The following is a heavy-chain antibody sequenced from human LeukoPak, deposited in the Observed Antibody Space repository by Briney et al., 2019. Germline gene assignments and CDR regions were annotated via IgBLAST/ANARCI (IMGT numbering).Heavy chain of an antibody. CDR3: AKGKGFNNQDWFDP. D-gene: IGHD1-14*01. Sequence: GRSLRLSCTASGFSFSSFAMTWVRQGPGTGLEWVSSIDGSGAGTYYADSVKGRFTISRDNSRSTLYLQINSLTAGDTAVYYCAKGKGFNNQDWFDPWGQGTLVTVSS. CDR2: IDGSGAGT. V-gene: IGHV3-23*01. CDR1: GFSFSSFA. J-gene: IGHJ5*02.